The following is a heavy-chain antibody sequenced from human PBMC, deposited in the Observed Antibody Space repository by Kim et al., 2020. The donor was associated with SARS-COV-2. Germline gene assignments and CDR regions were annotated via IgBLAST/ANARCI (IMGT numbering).Heavy chain of an antibody. V-gene: IGHV4-34*01. D-gene: IGHD1-1*01. Sequence: SETLSLTCAVYGGSFSGYYWSWIRQPPGKGLEWIGEINHSGSTNYNPSLTSRVTISVDTSKNQFSLKLSSVTAADTAVYYCANQRVGRFDYWGQGTLVTVSS. CDR2: INHSGST. CDR1: GGSFSGYY. CDR3: ANQRVGRFDY. J-gene: IGHJ4*02.